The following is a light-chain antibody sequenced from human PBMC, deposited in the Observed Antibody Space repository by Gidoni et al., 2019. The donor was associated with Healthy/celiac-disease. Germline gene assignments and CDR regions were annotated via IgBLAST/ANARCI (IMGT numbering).Light chain of an antibody. CDR1: QSISSY. V-gene: IGKV1-39*01. CDR3: QQSYSTLLLT. CDR2: AAS. J-gene: IGKJ4*01. Sequence: DIKMTQSPSSLSASVGDRVTITCRASQSISSYLNWYQQKPGKAPKLLIYAASSLQSGVPSRFSGSGSGTDFTLTISSLQPEDFATYYCQQSYSTLLLTFXGXTKVEIK.